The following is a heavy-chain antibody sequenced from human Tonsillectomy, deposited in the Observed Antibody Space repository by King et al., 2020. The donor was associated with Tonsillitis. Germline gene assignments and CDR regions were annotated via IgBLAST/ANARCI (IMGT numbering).Heavy chain of an antibody. CDR2: ISDSGDSK. CDR3: AGGFASLTTRRGVDH. V-gene: IGHV3-23*04. CDR1: GFTFSSYA. Sequence: VQLVESGGGLVQPGGSLRLSCAASGFTFSSYAMTWFRQAPGKGLELVSGISDSGDSKYYIDSLKGGFTISRDNSKNTVYLQMNSLRLEDTAVYYCAGGFASLTTRRGVDHWGQGTLVTVSS. J-gene: IGHJ4*02. D-gene: IGHD1-1*01.